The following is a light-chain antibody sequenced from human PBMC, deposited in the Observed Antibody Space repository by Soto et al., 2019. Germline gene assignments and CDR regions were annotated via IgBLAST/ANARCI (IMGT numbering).Light chain of an antibody. J-gene: IGKJ2*01. CDR3: QQSYTIPYT. CDR2: AAS. CDR1: QSISTY. Sequence: DLQMTQSPSSLPASVGDRVTLTCRASQSISTYLNWYQQKPGKAPKLLIYAASTLQSGVPSRLSGSGSGTDFTLTISSLQPKDFATYYCQQSYTIPYTFGQGTKLEIK. V-gene: IGKV1-39*01.